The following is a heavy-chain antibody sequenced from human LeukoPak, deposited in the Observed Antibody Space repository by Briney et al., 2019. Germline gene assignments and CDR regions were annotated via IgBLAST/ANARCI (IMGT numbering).Heavy chain of an antibody. D-gene: IGHD6-19*01. CDR3: ARAYSSGWSEYFQH. CDR2: IYSGGST. V-gene: IGHV3-53*04. CDR1: GFTVSSNY. J-gene: IGHJ1*01. Sequence: GGSLRLSCAASGFTVSSNYMSWVRQAPGKGLEWVSVIYSGGSTYYADSVKGRFTISRHNSKNTLYLQMNSLRAEDTAVYYCARAYSSGWSEYFQHWGQGTLVTVSS.